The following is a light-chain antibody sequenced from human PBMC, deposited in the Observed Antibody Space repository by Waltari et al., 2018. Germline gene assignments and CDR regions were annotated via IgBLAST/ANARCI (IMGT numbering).Light chain of an antibody. CDR3: HQHYTTPWT. Sequence: DIQMTQSPSSVSASVGDRVIITCRASQDISRWLAWYQQTPGKAPKFLIYDASTLQSGVPSRFSGTGSGTEFTLTISSLQAEDVAVYYCHQHYTTPWTFGQGTKVEIK. J-gene: IGKJ1*01. CDR2: DAS. CDR1: QDISRW. V-gene: IGKV1-12*01.